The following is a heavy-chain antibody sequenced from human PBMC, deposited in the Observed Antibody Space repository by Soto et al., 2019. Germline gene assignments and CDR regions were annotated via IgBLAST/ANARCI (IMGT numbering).Heavy chain of an antibody. CDR3: ARNFDIAATGTALDS. V-gene: IGHV4-4*07. CDR1: GGSISGHY. D-gene: IGHD6-13*01. J-gene: IGHJ4*02. Sequence: ASETLSLTCSVSGGSISGHYWSLIRLPAGRRLQCVCRIYSSGTTNYNPSLKSRVRMSVDTDRNSFSLRLDSVTAADTAVYYCARNFDIAATGTALDSWGRGVLVTVSS. CDR2: IYSSGTT.